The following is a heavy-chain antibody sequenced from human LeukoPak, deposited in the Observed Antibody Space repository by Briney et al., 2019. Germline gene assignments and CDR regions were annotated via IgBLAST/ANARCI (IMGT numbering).Heavy chain of an antibody. J-gene: IGHJ4*02. CDR1: GGTLSSYA. V-gene: IGHV1-69*01. Sequence: SVKVSCEASGGTLSSYAFSWLGPAPRQRGLGLGGEIPIFGTANYAQKFHGRVTITADESTSTAYMELSSLRSEDTAVYYCARDGPPSYYYDSRSDYFDYWGQGTLVTVSS. CDR3: ARDGPPSYYYDSRSDYFDY. CDR2: EIPIFGTA. D-gene: IGHD3-22*01.